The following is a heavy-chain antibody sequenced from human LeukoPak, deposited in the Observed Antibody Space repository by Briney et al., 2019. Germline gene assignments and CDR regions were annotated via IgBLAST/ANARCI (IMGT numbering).Heavy chain of an antibody. J-gene: IGHJ4*02. CDR2: IYSGGST. CDR3: ARDDDAFRPL. CDR1: GFTVSSNY. V-gene: IGHV3-66*02. D-gene: IGHD1-1*01. Sequence: PGGSLRPSCAASGFTVSSNYMSWVRQAPGKGLEWVSVIYSGGSTYYADSVKGRFTISRDNSKNTLYLQMNSLRAEDTAVYYCARDDDAFRPLWGQGTLVTVSS.